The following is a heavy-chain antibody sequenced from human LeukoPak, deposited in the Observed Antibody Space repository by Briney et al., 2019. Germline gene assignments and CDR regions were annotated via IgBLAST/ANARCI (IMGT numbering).Heavy chain of an antibody. V-gene: IGHV3-49*03. Sequence: GGSLRLSCTASGFTFGDYAMSWFRQAPGKGLEWVGFIRSKAYGGTTEYAASVKGRFTISRDDSKSIAYLQMNSLKTEDTAVYYCTRDLHRARGWYQLLFLADWGQGTLVTVSS. CDR2: IRSKAYGGTT. J-gene: IGHJ4*02. CDR1: GFTFGDYA. CDR3: TRDLHRARGWYQLLFLAD. D-gene: IGHD2-2*01.